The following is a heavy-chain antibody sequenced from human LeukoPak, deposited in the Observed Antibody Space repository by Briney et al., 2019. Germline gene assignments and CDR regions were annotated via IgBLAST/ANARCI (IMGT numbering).Heavy chain of an antibody. Sequence: GGSLRLSCAASGFTVSSNYMSWVRQAPGKGLEWVTVIYSGGSTYYADSVKGRFTISRDNSKNTLYLQMNSLRVEDTAVYYCARTPPGDSSGSIDYWGQGTLVTVSS. CDR1: GFTVSSNY. J-gene: IGHJ4*02. V-gene: IGHV3-53*01. CDR2: IYSGGST. CDR3: ARTPPGDSSGSIDY. D-gene: IGHD3-22*01.